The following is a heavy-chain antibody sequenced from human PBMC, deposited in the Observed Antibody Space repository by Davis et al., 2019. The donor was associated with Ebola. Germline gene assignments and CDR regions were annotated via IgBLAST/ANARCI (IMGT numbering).Heavy chain of an antibody. CDR1: GYTFTSYG. J-gene: IGHJ4*02. CDR3: ARDLYSGSYFDY. Sequence: ASVKVSCKASGYTFTSYGISWVRQAPGQGLEWMGWISAYNGNTNYAQKFQGRATMTADTSTSTAYMELSSLRSEDTAVYYCARDLYSGSYFDYWGQGTLVTVSS. V-gene: IGHV1-18*01. D-gene: IGHD1-26*01. CDR2: ISAYNGNT.